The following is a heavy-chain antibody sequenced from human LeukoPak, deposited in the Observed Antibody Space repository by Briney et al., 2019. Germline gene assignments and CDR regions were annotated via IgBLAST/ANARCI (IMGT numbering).Heavy chain of an antibody. Sequence: GASVKVSCKASGYTFTSYYMHWVRQAPGQGLEWMGIINPSGGSTSYAQKFQGRVTMTRDTSISTAYMELSRLRSDDTAVYYCARGHSSSWHRTDEDYMDVWGKGTTVTVSS. CDR3: ARGHSSSWHRTDEDYMDV. J-gene: IGHJ6*03. CDR2: INPSGGST. V-gene: IGHV1-46*01. D-gene: IGHD6-13*01. CDR1: GYTFTSYY.